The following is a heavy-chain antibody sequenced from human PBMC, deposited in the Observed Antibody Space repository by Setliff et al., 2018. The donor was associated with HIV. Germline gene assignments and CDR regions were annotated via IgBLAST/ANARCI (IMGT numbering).Heavy chain of an antibody. V-gene: IGHV4-39*01. J-gene: IGHJ5*02. CDR2: IYHSGKT. CDR1: GGSISDNKYY. Sequence: LSLTCSVSGGSISDNKYYWSWIRQPPGRGLEWTGSIYHSGKTYYNPSLKSRLTISVDTSKNQFSLNLSSVTAADTAVYYCASRVYYYDDFRTLREEGFVPWGQGTLVTVSS. CDR3: ASRVYYYDDFRTLREEGFVP. D-gene: IGHD3-22*01.